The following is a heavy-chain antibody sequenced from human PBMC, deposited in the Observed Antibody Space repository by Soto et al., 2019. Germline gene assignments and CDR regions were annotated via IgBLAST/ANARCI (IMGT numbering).Heavy chain of an antibody. CDR1: GFTFSSYA. CDR3: AKTPGYSYGLYYFDY. Sequence: TGGSLRLSCAASGFTFSSYAMSWVRQAPGKGLEWVSAISGSGGSTYYADSVKGRFTISRDNSKNTLYLQMNSLRAEDTAVYYCAKTPGYSYGLYYFDYWGQGTLVTVSS. V-gene: IGHV3-23*01. J-gene: IGHJ4*02. CDR2: ISGSGGST. D-gene: IGHD5-18*01.